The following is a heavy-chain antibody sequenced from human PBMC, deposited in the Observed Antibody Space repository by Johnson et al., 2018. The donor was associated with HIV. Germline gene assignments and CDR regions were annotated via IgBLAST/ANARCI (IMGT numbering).Heavy chain of an antibody. J-gene: IGHJ3*02. CDR3: ARDVNYYDRSGSYGLHGAFDI. D-gene: IGHD3-22*01. Sequence: QVQLVESGGGVVQPGRSLRLSCAASGFTFSNYAMNWVRQAPGKGLEWVAVISYDGSNKHFAESVQGRFTVSRDNSKNILYLEMNSLRAEDTAVYYCARDVNYYDRSGSYGLHGAFDIWGQGTMVTVSS. CDR2: ISYDGSNK. V-gene: IGHV3-30-3*01. CDR1: GFTFSNYA.